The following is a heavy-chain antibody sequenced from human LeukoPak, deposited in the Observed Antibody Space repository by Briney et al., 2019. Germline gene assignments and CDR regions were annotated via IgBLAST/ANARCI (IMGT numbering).Heavy chain of an antibody. V-gene: IGHV3-9*01. CDR3: VKERSRMGYFDY. CDR2: ISWNSGSI. J-gene: IGHJ4*02. D-gene: IGHD2-15*01. Sequence: GGSLRLSCAVSGFTFEDYAMHWVRQAPGKGLDWVAAISWNSGSINYTDSVKGRFTISRDNAKNSLYLQMNSLRAEDTAFYYCVKERSRMGYFDYWGQGTLVTVSS. CDR1: GFTFEDYA.